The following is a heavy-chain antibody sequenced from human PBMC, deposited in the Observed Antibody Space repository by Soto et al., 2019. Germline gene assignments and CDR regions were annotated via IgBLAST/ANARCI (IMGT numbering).Heavy chain of an antibody. CDR1: GGTFSSYA. Sequence: SVKVSCKASGGTFSSYAISWVRQAPGQGLEWMGGISGNSGTANYAQKFQGRVSITTDKPTSTAFMELRSLRSDDTAIYYCARVYGGAYYFFDYWGQGVLVTVSS. V-gene: IGHV1-69*05. CDR3: ARVYGGAYYFFDY. J-gene: IGHJ4*02. D-gene: IGHD4-17*01. CDR2: ISGNSGTA.